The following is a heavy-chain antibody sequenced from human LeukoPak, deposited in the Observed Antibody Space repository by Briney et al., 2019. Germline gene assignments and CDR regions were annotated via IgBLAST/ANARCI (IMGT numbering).Heavy chain of an antibody. D-gene: IGHD3-10*01. CDR2: IYTGGNT. CDR1: GDSITNGIFH. V-gene: IGHV4-61*02. J-gene: IGHJ5*02. CDR3: TREVEGYSYASGRFLHFDP. Sequence: SETLSLTCTVSGDSITNGIFHWSWIRQPAGKELEWIGRIYTGGNTAYNPSLNSRVTISLDTSNNQLSLRLTSVTAADTAVYYCTREVEGYSYASGRFLHFDPWGQGTLVTVSS.